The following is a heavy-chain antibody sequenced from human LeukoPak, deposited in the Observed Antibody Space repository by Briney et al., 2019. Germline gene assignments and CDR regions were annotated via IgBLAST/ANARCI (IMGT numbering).Heavy chain of an antibody. Sequence: ASETLSLTCTVSGGSISSYYWGWIRQPPGKGLEWIGSIYYSGATYHNPSLKSRITISVDTSTNQFSLKLSSVTAADTAVYYCARLLKYFDSDSWGQGTLVTVSS. J-gene: IGHJ4*02. V-gene: IGHV4-39*01. CDR3: ARLLKYFDSDS. CDR2: IYYSGAT. D-gene: IGHD3-9*01. CDR1: GGSISSYY.